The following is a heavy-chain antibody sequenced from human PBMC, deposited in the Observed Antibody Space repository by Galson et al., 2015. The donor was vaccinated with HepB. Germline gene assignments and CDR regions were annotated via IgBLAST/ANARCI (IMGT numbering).Heavy chain of an antibody. Sequence: ETLSLTCRVAGGSIIGNYWSWVRQPAGKGLEWIGRIHSSGTTSYNPSLKSRVTVSLDTSNNQFSLKLYSVTAADTAVYYCTKYGGFGVKPVGIAWFDPWGQGTLVTVSS. V-gene: IGHV4-4*07. J-gene: IGHJ5*02. CDR2: IHSSGTT. CDR3: TKYGGFGVKPVGIAWFDP. D-gene: IGHD3-10*01. CDR1: GGSIIGNY.